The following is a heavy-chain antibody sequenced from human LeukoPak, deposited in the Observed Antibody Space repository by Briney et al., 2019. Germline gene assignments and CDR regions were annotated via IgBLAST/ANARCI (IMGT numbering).Heavy chain of an antibody. CDR3: ARAGTAKYYYYGMDV. V-gene: IGHV4-59*01. CDR1: GGSMNNYY. J-gene: IGHJ6*02. CDR2: IYYSGST. D-gene: IGHD2-21*02. Sequence: SETLSLTCTVSGGSMNNYYWIWIRQPPGKGLEWIGYIYYSGSTTYNPSLKSRVTMSVDTSKTQFSLQLSSVTAADTAVYYCARAGTAKYYYYGMDVWGQGTTVTVSS.